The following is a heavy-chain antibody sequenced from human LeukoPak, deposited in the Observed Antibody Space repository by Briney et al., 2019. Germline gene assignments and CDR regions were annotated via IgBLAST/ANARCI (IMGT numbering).Heavy chain of an antibody. CDR2: ISYDGSNK. CDR3: AGSYCSGGSCPRYYYGMDV. Sequence: GGSLRLSCAASGFTFSSYAMHWVRQAPGKGLEWVAVISYDGSNKYYADSVKGRFTISRDNSKNTLYLQMNSLGAEDTAVYYCAGSYCSGGSCPRYYYGMDVWGQGTTVTVSS. CDR1: GFTFSSYA. J-gene: IGHJ6*02. D-gene: IGHD2-15*01. V-gene: IGHV3-30*04.